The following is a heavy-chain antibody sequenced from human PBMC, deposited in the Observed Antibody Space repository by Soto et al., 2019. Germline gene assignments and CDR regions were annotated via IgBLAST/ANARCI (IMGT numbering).Heavy chain of an antibody. J-gene: IGHJ4*02. CDR3: TSGTVPITY. Sequence: EVQLVESGGGLVQPGGSLRLSCAASGFTVNTNYMTWVRQAPGKGLEWVSGLYSGGSAYYADSVSGRFTISRDNSKNTLGLQMNSLRAEDTAMYYCTSGTVPITYLGQGTVVTVSS. CDR1: GFTVNTNY. CDR2: LYSGGSA. V-gene: IGHV3-53*01. D-gene: IGHD1-7*01.